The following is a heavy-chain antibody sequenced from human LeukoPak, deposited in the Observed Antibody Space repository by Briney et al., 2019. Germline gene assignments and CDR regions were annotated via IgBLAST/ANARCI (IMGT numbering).Heavy chain of an antibody. CDR3: TTAAVH. CDR1: GFTFSNAW. Sequence: PGGSLRLSCAASGFTFSNAWMSWVRQSPGKGLEWVGHVRSKIDGETTDYAAPVKGRFTISRDDSKNTLYLQMNSLKTEDTAVYYCTTAAVHWGQGTLVTVSS. J-gene: IGHJ1*01. V-gene: IGHV3-15*01. CDR2: VRSKIDGETT.